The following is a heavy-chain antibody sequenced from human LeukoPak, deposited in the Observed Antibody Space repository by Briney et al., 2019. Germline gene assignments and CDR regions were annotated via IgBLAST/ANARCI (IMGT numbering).Heavy chain of an antibody. CDR2: ISSSSSYI. CDR3: TRRGELSLLYNWFDP. CDR1: GFTFSSYS. D-gene: IGHD3-16*02. V-gene: IGHV3-21*04. J-gene: IGHJ5*02. Sequence: GGSLRLSCAASGFTFSSYSMNWVRQAPGKGLEWVSSISSSSSYIYYADSVKGRFTISRDNAKNSLYLQMNSLKTEDTAVYYCTRRGELSLLYNWFDPWGQGTLVTVSS.